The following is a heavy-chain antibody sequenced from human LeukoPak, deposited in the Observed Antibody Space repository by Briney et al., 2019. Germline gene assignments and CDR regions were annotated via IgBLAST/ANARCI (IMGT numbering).Heavy chain of an antibody. CDR1: GFTFSSYA. J-gene: IGHJ4*02. CDR2: ISSNGGST. D-gene: IGHD3-10*01. CDR3: ARVLYGSGSYYFDY. Sequence: GGSLRLSCAASGFTFSSYAMHWVRQAPGKGLEYVSAISSNGGSTYYANSVKGRFTISRDNSKNTLYLQMGSLRAEDMAVYYCARVLYGSGSYYFDYWGQGTLVTVSS. V-gene: IGHV3-64*01.